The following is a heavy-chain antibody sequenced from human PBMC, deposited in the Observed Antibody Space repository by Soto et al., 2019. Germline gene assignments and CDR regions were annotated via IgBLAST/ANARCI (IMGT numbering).Heavy chain of an antibody. D-gene: IGHD6-19*01. J-gene: IGHJ4*02. CDR3: ARRLFGSGWSLDS. Sequence: SETLSLTCDVSGASITTYYWSWIRQAPGKGLEWIGNVYHPGTTDYNSSLKSRGTISVDTSKNQFSLNMNSVTAADTAVYYCARRLFGSGWSLDSWGQGALVTVSS. CDR1: GASITTYY. CDR2: VYHPGTT. V-gene: IGHV4-59*01.